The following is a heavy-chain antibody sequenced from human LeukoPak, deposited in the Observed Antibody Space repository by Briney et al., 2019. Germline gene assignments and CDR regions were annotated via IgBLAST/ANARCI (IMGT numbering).Heavy chain of an antibody. Sequence: GGSLRLSCAASGFTFSSYWMHWVRQAPGKGLVWVSRINSDGSSTSYADSVKGRFTISRDNAKNTLYLQMNSLRAEDTAVYYCARALYDFWSGYYEDLHYWGQGTLVTVSS. J-gene: IGHJ4*02. D-gene: IGHD3-3*01. CDR3: ARALYDFWSGYYEDLHY. V-gene: IGHV3-74*01. CDR1: GFTFSSYW. CDR2: INSDGSST.